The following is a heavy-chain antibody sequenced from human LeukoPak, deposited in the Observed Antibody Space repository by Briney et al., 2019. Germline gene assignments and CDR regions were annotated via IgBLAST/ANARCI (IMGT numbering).Heavy chain of an antibody. CDR2: ISSSGSTQ. CDR1: RFTFSDYY. D-gene: IGHD3-16*02. CDR3: ARDPFRLRLGELSPNYFDY. Sequence: GGSLRLSCAASRFTFSDYYMSWIRQAPGKGLEWVSYISSSGSTQYYADSVKGRFTISRDNAKNSLYLQMNSLRAEDTAVYYCARDPFRLRLGELSPNYFDYWGQGTLVTVSS. J-gene: IGHJ4*02. V-gene: IGHV3-11*04.